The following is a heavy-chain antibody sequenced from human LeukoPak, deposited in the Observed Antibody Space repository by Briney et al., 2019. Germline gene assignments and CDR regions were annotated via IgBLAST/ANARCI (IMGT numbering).Heavy chain of an antibody. D-gene: IGHD3-22*01. J-gene: IGHJ3*02. CDR2: IYYSVST. V-gene: IGHV4-30-4*07. Sequence: SETLSLTCAVSGHPISSGGYSWSWIRKPPGKGLEWIGYIYYSVSTYYNPSLKSRVTISVDTYKNQFSLKLSSVTAADTAGYYCASDDSSGCDDFDIWGEGTMVTVSS. CDR1: GHPISSGGYS. CDR3: ASDDSSGCDDFDI.